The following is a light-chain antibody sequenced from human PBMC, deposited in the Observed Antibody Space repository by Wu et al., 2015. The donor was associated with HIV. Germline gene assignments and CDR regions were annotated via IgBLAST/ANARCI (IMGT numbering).Light chain of an antibody. Sequence: EIVLTQSPATLSLSPGERATLSCRASQSVATNLAWYQQKPGQSPRLLIYGASNRATGIPARFSGSGSGTDFILTITSLEPEDFATYSCQQRLNWPLTFGQGTRLEI. CDR2: GAS. V-gene: IGKV3-11*01. CDR1: QSVATN. CDR3: QQRLNWPLT. J-gene: IGKJ5*01.